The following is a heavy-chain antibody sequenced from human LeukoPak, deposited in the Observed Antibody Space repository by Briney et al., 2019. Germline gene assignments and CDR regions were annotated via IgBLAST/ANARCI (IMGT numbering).Heavy chain of an antibody. J-gene: IGHJ4*01. D-gene: IGHD1-1*01. CDR2: INHDVSEK. Sequence: PGGSLRLSCAASGFTFSNYWMSWVRQAAGKGLEWVANINHDVSEKYYVGSVKGRFTISRDNAKLSLYLQMDSLRGEDTAVYYCARDPGPGDYWGHGTLVTVSS. CDR3: ARDPGPGDY. V-gene: IGHV3-7*04. CDR1: GFTFSNYW.